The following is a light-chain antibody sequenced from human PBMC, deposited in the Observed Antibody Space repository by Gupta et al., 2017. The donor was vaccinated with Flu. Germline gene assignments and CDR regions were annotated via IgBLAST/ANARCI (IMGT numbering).Light chain of an antibody. CDR3: QQYKSYPYT. J-gene: IGKJ2*01. CDR1: RDISTW. V-gene: IGKV1-5*03. CDR2: TAT. Sequence: SAXXGDRVTITCRASRDISTWLSWYKQKPSGAPTLLIYTATTLESGGPSRFSGSGSGTEFPLTINSLQPDDLATYCCQQYKSYPYTFGQGTKLEIK.